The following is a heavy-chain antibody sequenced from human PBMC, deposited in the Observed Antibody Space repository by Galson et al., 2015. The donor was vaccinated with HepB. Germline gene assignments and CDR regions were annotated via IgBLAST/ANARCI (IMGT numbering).Heavy chain of an antibody. Sequence: SLRLSCAASGFTFSSYGMHWVRQAPGKGPEWVAVISYDGSNKYYADSVKGRFTISRDNSKNTLYLQMNSLRAEDTAVYYCAKEKGYSSGWYSFDYTPDAFDYWGQGTLVTVSS. D-gene: IGHD6-19*01. V-gene: IGHV3-30*18. CDR1: GFTFSSYG. CDR3: AKEKGYSSGWYSFDYTPDAFDY. CDR2: ISYDGSNK. J-gene: IGHJ4*02.